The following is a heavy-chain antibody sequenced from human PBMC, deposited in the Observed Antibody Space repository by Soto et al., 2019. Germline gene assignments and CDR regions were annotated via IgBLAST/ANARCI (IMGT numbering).Heavy chain of an antibody. J-gene: IGHJ5*02. CDR3: AKGGPTFLNWFGP. Sequence: PGGSVTLSCAASGFTFSTYAMNWVRLAPGKWLEWISVISNSGHITFYEDSVKGRFTISRDNSKNTLYLQMNNLRADDTAAYYCAKGGPTFLNWFGPWGQGALVPVTT. V-gene: IGHV3-23*01. CDR2: ISNSGHIT. CDR1: GFTFSTYA. D-gene: IGHD5-12*01.